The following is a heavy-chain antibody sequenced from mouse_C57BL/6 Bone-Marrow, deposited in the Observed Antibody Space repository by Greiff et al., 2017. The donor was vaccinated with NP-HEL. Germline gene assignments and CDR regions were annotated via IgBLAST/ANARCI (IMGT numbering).Heavy chain of an antibody. D-gene: IGHD1-1*01. V-gene: IGHV5-4*01. CDR3: ARDGITTVPRHYFDY. CDR1: GFTFSSYA. Sequence: EVQLVESGGGLVKPGGSLKLSCAASGFTFSSYAMSWVRQTPEKRLEWVATISDGGSYTYYPDNVKGRFTISRDNAKNNLYLQMSHLKSEDTAMYYCARDGITTVPRHYFDYWGQGTTLTVSS. J-gene: IGHJ2*01. CDR2: ISDGGSYT.